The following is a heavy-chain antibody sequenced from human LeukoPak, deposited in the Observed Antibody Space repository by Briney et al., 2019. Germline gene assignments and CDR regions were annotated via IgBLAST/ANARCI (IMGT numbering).Heavy chain of an antibody. V-gene: IGHV3-21*01. J-gene: IGHJ4*02. CDR1: GFIFSSYS. D-gene: IGHD6-13*01. CDR2: ISSSSDYI. CDR3: ARGEQQLDN. Sequence: GGSLRLSCAASGFIFSSYSMNWVRRAPGKGLEWVSSISSSSDYIYYADSLKGRFTISRDSAKNSLYLQMNSLRAEDTAVYYCARGEQQLDNWGQGTLLTVSS.